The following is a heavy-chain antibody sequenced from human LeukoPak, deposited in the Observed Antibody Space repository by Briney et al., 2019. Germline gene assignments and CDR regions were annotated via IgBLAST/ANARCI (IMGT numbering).Heavy chain of an antibody. CDR1: GGTFSSYA. J-gene: IGHJ4*02. Sequence: VASVKVSCKASGGTFSSYAISWVRQAPGQGLEWMGGIIPIFGTANYAQKFQGRVTITADESTSTAYMELSSLRSEDTAVYYIMVRGVGVDYWGQGTLVTVSS. CDR3: MVRGVGVDY. V-gene: IGHV1-69*01. CDR2: IIPIFGTA. D-gene: IGHD3-10*01.